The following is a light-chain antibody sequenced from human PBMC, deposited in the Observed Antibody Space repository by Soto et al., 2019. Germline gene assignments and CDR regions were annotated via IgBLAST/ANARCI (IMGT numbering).Light chain of an antibody. J-gene: IGLJ2*01. Sequence: QSALTQPASVSGSPGQSITISCAGTMRDVGAYNLVSWYQQHPGRAPQLIISEVRNRPSGISFRFSGSKSGNTASRTSSGLQAEDEADYYCSSYTSKSSLIFGGGTKVTVL. CDR2: EVR. CDR3: SSYTSKSSLI. CDR1: MRDVGAYNL. V-gene: IGLV2-14*01.